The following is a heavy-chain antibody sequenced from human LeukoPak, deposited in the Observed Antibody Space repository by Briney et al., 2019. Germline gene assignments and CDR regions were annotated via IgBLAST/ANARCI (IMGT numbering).Heavy chain of an antibody. Sequence: PGGSLRLSCEASGSSFSTSGVHWVRQAPGKGLEWMAVISKDGRKNHYADSVKGRFTISRDNSKSTLFLQMNSLRPEDTAIYYCARDLLNYGSAYYDVGIFDSWGQGTLVTVSS. J-gene: IGHJ4*02. CDR1: GSSFSTSG. D-gene: IGHD3-10*01. CDR2: ISKDGRKN. CDR3: ARDLLNYGSAYYDVGIFDS. V-gene: IGHV3-30*04.